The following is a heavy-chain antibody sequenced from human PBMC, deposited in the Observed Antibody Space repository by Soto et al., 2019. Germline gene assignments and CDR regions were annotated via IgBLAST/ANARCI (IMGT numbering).Heavy chain of an antibody. J-gene: IGHJ6*03. CDR3: ASSPYYYGSGSSNYYMDV. Sequence: ASVKVSCKASGYTFTSYDINWVRQATGQGLEWMGWMSPYNGNTNYAQKLQGRVTMTTDTSTSTAYMELRSLRSDDTAVYYCASSPYYYGSGSSNYYMDVWGKGTTVTVSS. D-gene: IGHD3-10*01. CDR1: GYTFTSYD. CDR2: MSPYNGNT. V-gene: IGHV1-18*01.